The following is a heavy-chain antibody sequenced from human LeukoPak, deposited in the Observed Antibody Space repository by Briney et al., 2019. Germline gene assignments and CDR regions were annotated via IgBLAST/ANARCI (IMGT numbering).Heavy chain of an antibody. D-gene: IGHD4-17*01. CDR1: GYSFTSYW. CDR2: IDPSDSFT. V-gene: IGHV5-10-1*01. J-gene: IGHJ4*02. Sequence: GESLKISCKGSGYSFTSYWITWVRQMPEKGLEWMGRIDPSDSFTKYSPSFEGHVTISVEKSISTAYIQWSSLKASDTAMYYCARNYGDYDYWGQGTLVTVSS. CDR3: ARNYGDYDY.